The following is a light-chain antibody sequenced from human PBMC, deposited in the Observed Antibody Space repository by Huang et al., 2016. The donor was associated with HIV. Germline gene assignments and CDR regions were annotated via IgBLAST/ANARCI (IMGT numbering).Light chain of an antibody. V-gene: IGKV2-28*01. J-gene: IGKJ3*01. CDR3: MQTLQTPYT. CDR2: LGS. CDR1: QSLLHSYGYNF. Sequence: DIILTQSPLSLSVTPGEPASISCRSSQSLLHSYGYNFLQWYVQKPGQSPQLLISLGSDRASGGPDRFTGSGSGTYFTLEISNVEAEAVGIYYCMQTLQTPYTFGPGTKVDF.